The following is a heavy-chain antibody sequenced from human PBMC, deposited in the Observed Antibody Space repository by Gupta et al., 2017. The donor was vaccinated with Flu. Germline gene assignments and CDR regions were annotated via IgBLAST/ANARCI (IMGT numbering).Heavy chain of an antibody. J-gene: IGHJ4*02. CDR2: ISDSSDYI. V-gene: IGHV3-21*01. D-gene: IGHD3-22*01. CDR3: ARDGPGYYIEY. Sequence: NWVSQAPGKGLEWVSSISDSSDYIYYTDSVKGRFTISRDNAKNSLYLQMDSLRAEDSGVYYCARDGPGYYIEYWGQGALVTVPS.